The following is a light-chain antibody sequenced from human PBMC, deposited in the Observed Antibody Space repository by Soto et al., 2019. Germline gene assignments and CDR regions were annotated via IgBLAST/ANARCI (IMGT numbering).Light chain of an antibody. CDR2: EVS. Sequence: QSALTQPASVSGSPGQSITIPCTGTSSDVGGYNYVSWYQQHPGIAPKLMISEVSNRPSGVSNRFSGSKSGNTASLTISGLQAEDEADYYCSSYTSSSTLVFGGGTKLTVL. J-gene: IGLJ2*01. CDR1: SSDVGGYNY. V-gene: IGLV2-14*01. CDR3: SSYTSSSTLV.